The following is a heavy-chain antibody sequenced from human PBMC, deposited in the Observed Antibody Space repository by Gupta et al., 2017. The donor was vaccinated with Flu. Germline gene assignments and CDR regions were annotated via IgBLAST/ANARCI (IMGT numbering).Heavy chain of an antibody. CDR3: ARGYNDYGDASDI. CDR1: AFTLSSYW. V-gene: IGHV3-7*01. Sequence: EVLLVESGGGLVQPGGSLRPSCAASAFTLSSYWMSWARQAPGKGVEWGDNKKQDGSEKYHVDSVKGRFTSSRDNAKNSLYVKRNSLRAEDTAVEECARGYNDYGDASDICGQGTMGTV. CDR2: KKQDGSEK. J-gene: IGHJ3*02. D-gene: IGHD4-17*01.